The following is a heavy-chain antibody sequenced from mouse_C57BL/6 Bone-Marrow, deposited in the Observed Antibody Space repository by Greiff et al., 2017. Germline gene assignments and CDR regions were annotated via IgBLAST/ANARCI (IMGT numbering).Heavy chain of an antibody. J-gene: IGHJ3*01. Sequence: QVQLQQPGAELVKPGASVKMSCKASGYTFTSYWITWVKQRPGQGLEWIGDIYPGSGSTNYNEKFKRKATLTVDTSSSTAYMQLSSLTSEDSAVYYCAREGFYDGYYSWFAYWGQGTLVTVSA. CDR1: GYTFTSYW. CDR3: AREGFYDGYYSWFAY. V-gene: IGHV1-55*01. CDR2: IYPGSGST. D-gene: IGHD2-3*01.